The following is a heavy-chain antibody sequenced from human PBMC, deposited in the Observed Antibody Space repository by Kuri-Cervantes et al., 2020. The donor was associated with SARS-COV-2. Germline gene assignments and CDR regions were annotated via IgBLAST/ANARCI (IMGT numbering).Heavy chain of an antibody. CDR2: ISGSGSYI. J-gene: IGHJ4*02. CDR3: ARPAFDY. V-gene: IGHV3-21*01. D-gene: IGHD2-2*01. CDR1: GFSLSRYT. Sequence: LSLTCAASGFSLSRYTMNWVRQAPGKALEWVSSISGSGSYIYYADSVKGRFTISKDNSRKVVYLHMNSLRDEDTAVYYCARPAFDYWGQGTLVTVSS.